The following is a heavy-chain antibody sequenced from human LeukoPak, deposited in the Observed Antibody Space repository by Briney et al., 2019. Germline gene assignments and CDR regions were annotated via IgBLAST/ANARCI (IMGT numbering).Heavy chain of an antibody. CDR1: GGSISSGSYY. Sequence: SETLSLTCTVSGGSISSGSYYWSWIRQPAGKGLEWIGRIYTSGSTNYNPSLKSRVTISVDTSKNQFSLKLSSVTAADTAVYYCARVWGPSGAFDIWGQGTMVTVSS. CDR3: ARVWGPSGAFDI. D-gene: IGHD7-27*01. V-gene: IGHV4-61*02. CDR2: IYTSGST. J-gene: IGHJ3*02.